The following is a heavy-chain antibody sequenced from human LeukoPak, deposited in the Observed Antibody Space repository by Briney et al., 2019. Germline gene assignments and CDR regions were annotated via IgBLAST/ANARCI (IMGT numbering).Heavy chain of an antibody. J-gene: IGHJ4*02. V-gene: IGHV3-21*01. CDR2: ISSSSSYI. CDR3: ARDLEDIVVVPAVFGY. CDR1: GFTFSSYG. Sequence: GRSLRLSCAASGFTFSSYGMHWVRQAPGKGLEWVSSISSSSSYIYYADSVKGRFTISRDNAKNSLYLQMNSLRAEDTAVYYCARDLEDIVVVPAVFGYWGQGTLVTVSS. D-gene: IGHD2-2*01.